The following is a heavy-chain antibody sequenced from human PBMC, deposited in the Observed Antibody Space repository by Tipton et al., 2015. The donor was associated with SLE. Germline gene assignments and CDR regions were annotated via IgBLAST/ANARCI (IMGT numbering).Heavy chain of an antibody. CDR3: ARDPGMSRYLDGRYFDY. CDR1: GDSLSGQY. CDR2: VFRGGST. D-gene: IGHD3-9*01. Sequence: GLVKPSETLSLTCSVYGDSLSGQYWSWIRQPPGKGLEWIGEVFRGGSTNYSPSLESRVTISIDSSKSQLSLNLRSVTAADTAVYYCARDPGMSRYLDGRYFDYWGRGTQVTVSS. V-gene: IGHV4-34*09. J-gene: IGHJ4*02.